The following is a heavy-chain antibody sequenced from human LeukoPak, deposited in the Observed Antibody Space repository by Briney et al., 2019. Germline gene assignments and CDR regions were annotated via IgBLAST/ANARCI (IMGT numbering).Heavy chain of an antibody. V-gene: IGHV4-39*01. CDR3: ARLGGSGDTFDI. CDR2: IYSSGST. J-gene: IGHJ3*02. D-gene: IGHD3-10*01. CDR1: GGSISSSSYY. Sequence: PSETLSLTCTVSGGSISSSSYYWAWIRQPPGKGLEWIGCIYSSGSTYYNPSLMSRVTISVDTSRRQFSLKLSSVTAADTAVYYCARLGGSGDTFDIWGQGTMVTVSS.